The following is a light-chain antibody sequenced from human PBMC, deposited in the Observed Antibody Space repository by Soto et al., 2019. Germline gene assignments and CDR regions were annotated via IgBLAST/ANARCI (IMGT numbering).Light chain of an antibody. Sequence: DIQLTQSPSFLSASVGDRVTITCRASQGIGSYLAWYQQKPGKAPKLLIYAASTLQSGVPSRFSGSGSGTEFTLTISSLQPEDFVTYYCQQLNSYPRAFGGGTKVEIK. CDR1: QGIGSY. V-gene: IGKV1-9*01. CDR3: QQLNSYPRA. CDR2: AAS. J-gene: IGKJ4*01.